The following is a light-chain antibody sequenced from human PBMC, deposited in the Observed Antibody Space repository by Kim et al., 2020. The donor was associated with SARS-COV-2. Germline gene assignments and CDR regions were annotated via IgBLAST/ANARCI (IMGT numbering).Light chain of an antibody. CDR2: GGS. CDR3: HQHAGAPWT. Sequence: GDRATLSCRDSQSISTNVVWTQHKPGQSPRLLIYGGSSRATGIPDRFSGSGSGTVFTLTITGREPGGFAVNYCHQHAGAPWTLGRGTKV. V-gene: IGKV3-20*01. J-gene: IGKJ1*01. CDR1: QSISTN.